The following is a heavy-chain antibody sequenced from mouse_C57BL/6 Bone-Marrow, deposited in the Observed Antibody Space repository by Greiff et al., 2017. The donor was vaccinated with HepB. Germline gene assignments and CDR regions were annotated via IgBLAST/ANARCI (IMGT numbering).Heavy chain of an antibody. CDR2: INPNNGGT. CDR1: GYTFTDYY. J-gene: IGHJ3*01. CDR3: ARCKIALYYGNPWFAY. Sequence: EVQLQQSGPELVKPGASVKISCKASGYTFTDYYMNWVKQSHGKSLEWIGDINPNNGGTSYNQKFKGKATLTVDKSSSTAYMELRSLTSEDSAVYYCARCKIALYYGNPWFAYWGQGTLVTVSA. V-gene: IGHV1-26*01. D-gene: IGHD2-1*01.